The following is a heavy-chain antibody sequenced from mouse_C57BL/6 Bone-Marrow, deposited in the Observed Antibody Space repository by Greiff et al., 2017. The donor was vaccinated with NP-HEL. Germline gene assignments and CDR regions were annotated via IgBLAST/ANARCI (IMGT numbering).Heavy chain of an antibody. CDR1: GYTFTSYG. CDR2: IYPRSGNT. D-gene: IGHD1-1*01. Sequence: VKLQESGAELARPGASVKLSCKASGYTFTSYGISWVKQRTGQGLEWIGEIYPRSGNTYYNEKFKGKATLTADKSSSTAYMELRSLTSEDSAVYFCARRYGSYWYFDVWGTGTTVTVSS. CDR3: ARRYGSYWYFDV. J-gene: IGHJ1*03. V-gene: IGHV1-81*01.